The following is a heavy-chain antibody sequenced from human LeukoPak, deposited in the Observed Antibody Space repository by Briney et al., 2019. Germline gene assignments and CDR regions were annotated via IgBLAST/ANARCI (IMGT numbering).Heavy chain of an antibody. CDR1: GFTFSSYW. D-gene: IGHD1-26*01. CDR3: ARDPPYSGSGYYYYMDV. Sequence: GGSLRLSCAASGFTFSSYWMHWVRQAPGKGLVWVSRINIDGSSTSYADSVKGRFPILRDNAKNTVYLQMNSLRAEDTAVYYCARDPPYSGSGYYYYMDVWGKGTTVTVSS. J-gene: IGHJ6*03. V-gene: IGHV3-74*01. CDR2: INIDGSST.